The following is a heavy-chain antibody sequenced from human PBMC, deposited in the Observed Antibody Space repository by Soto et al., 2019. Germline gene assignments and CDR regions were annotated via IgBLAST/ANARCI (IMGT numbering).Heavy chain of an antibody. D-gene: IGHD2-21*02. V-gene: IGHV1-8*01. J-gene: IGHJ5*02. CDR3: ARGSPIVVVTPGWLDP. CDR2: MNPNSGNT. CDR1: GYTFTSYD. Sequence: QVQLVQSGAEVKKPGASVKVSCKASGYTFTSYDINWVRQATGQGLEWMGWMNPNSGNTGYAQKFQGRVTMTRNTSISTAYMELSSLRSEDTAVYYCARGSPIVVVTPGWLDPWGQGTLVTVSS.